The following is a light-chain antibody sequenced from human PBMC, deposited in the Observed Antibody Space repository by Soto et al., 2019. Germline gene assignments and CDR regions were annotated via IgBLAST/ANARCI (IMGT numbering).Light chain of an antibody. Sequence: EIVLTQSPGTLSLSPGERATLSCRASQSVSSSYLAWYQQKPGQAPRLLIYGASSRATGIPDRFSGRGSGTDFTFTISGPEPEDLPVYYCEQYGSSPLFTFGPGTKVDIK. V-gene: IGKV3-20*01. CDR3: EQYGSSPLFT. CDR2: GAS. J-gene: IGKJ3*01. CDR1: QSVSSSY.